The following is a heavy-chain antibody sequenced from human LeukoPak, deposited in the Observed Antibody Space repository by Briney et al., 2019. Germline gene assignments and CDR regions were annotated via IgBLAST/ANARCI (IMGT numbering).Heavy chain of an antibody. CDR2: IHTSGDT. CDR3: ARGLMF. D-gene: IGHD3-10*02. CDR1: GFIFTNYF. Sequence: GGSLRLSWAASGFIFTNYFMSWVRQAPGKGLEWVSAIHTSGDTCYADSVKGRFTISRDNAKNSLSLQMNSLRAEDTAVYYCARGLMFWGQGTLVTVSS. J-gene: IGHJ4*02. V-gene: IGHV3-69-1*01.